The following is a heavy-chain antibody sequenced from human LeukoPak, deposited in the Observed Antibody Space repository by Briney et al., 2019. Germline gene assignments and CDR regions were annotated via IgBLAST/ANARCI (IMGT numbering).Heavy chain of an antibody. V-gene: IGHV3-48*03. CDR3: ARDWYSYGQTYGMDV. CDR2: ISSSGSTI. Sequence: GGSLRLSCAASGFSFSSYEMNWVRQAPGKGLEWVSYISSSGSTIYYADSVKGRFTISRDNAKNSLYLQMNSLRAEDTAVYYCARDWYSYGQTYGMDVWGQGTTVTVSS. CDR1: GFSFSSYE. J-gene: IGHJ6*02. D-gene: IGHD5-18*01.